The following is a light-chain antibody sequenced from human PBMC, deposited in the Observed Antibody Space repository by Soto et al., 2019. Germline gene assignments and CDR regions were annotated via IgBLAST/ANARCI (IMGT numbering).Light chain of an antibody. CDR3: QHYNGAPWT. V-gene: IGKV1-27*01. Sequence: DIQMTQSPSSLSASVGDRVTITCRASQDISKYLAWYQQKPVQVPKLLIYAAFTCHSGVPSRLSGSESWTDFTLTISGLQTEDVANYYCQHYNGAPWTFGQGTKVEIE. J-gene: IGKJ1*01. CDR1: QDISKY. CDR2: AAF.